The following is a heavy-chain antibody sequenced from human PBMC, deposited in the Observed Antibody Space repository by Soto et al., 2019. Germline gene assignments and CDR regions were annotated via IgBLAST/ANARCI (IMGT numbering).Heavy chain of an antibody. CDR1: GASVDSAGYF. CDR2: INYSGST. CDR3: ARGTGMSYTYGIDD. V-gene: IGHV4-31*03. D-gene: IGHD5-18*01. J-gene: IGHJ1*01. Sequence: SETLSLTCTVSGASVDSAGYFWTWIRQRPGKGLEWIGHINYSGSTDHTPSLRSRLMVSIDTSKNQFSLKLNSVTAADTAIYYCARGTGMSYTYGIDDWGQGTLVTVSS.